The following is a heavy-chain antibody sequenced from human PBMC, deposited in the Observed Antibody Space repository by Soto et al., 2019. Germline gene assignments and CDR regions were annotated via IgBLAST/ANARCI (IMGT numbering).Heavy chain of an antibody. V-gene: IGHV1-69*13. D-gene: IGHD3-22*01. CDR2: IIPIFGTA. J-gene: IGHJ4*02. Sequence: SVKVSCKASGGTFSSYAISWVRQALGQGLEWMGGIIPIFGTANYAQKFQGRVTITADESTSTAYMELSSLRSEDTAVYYCARDIAYYYDSSGYHTPYYFDYWGQGTLVTVSS. CDR1: GGTFSSYA. CDR3: ARDIAYYYDSSGYHTPYYFDY.